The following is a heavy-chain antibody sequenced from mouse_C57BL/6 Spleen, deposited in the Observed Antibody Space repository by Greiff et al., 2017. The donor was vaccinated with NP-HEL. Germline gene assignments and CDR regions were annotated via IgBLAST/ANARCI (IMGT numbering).Heavy chain of an antibody. D-gene: IGHD1-1*01. J-gene: IGHJ4*01. V-gene: IGHV1-61*01. Sequence: QVQLQQPGAELVRPGSSVKLSCKASGYTFTSYWMDWVKQRPGQGLEWIGNIYPSDSETHYNQKFKDKATLTVDKSSSTAYMQLSSLTSEDSAVYYRARRGYYYGSSYGTMDYWGQGTSVTVSS. CDR2: IYPSDSET. CDR3: ARRGYYYGSSYGTMDY. CDR1: GYTFTSYW.